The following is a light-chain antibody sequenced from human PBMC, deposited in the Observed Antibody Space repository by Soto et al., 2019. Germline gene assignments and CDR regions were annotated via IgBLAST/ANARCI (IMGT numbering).Light chain of an antibody. J-gene: IGKJ2*01. CDR2: AAS. V-gene: IGKV1-12*01. Sequence: DIQMTHSPSSVSASRGDRVTSTCRASQHISTWLVWYQQKPGKAPQLLIYAASSLQTGVPSRFSGSGSGTDFTLTISSLQPEDSETSYCQQANSFPFTFGQGTRLEI. CDR1: QHISTW. CDR3: QQANSFPFT.